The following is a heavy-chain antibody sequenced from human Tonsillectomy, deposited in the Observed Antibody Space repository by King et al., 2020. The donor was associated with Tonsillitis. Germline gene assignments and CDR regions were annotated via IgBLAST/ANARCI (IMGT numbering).Heavy chain of an antibody. V-gene: IGHV3-23*04. J-gene: IGHJ4*02. CDR2: ISGRGGST. D-gene: IGHD5-12*01. CDR1: GFTFSSDA. CDR3: AKDRDIVATITDY. Sequence: VQLVESGGGLVQPGGSLRLSCVASGFTFSSDAISWVRQAPGKGVEGVSGISGRGGSTNYADSVKGRVTISRDNSKNTLYLQMNSLRAEDTAVYYCAKDRDIVATITDYWGQGTLVTVSS.